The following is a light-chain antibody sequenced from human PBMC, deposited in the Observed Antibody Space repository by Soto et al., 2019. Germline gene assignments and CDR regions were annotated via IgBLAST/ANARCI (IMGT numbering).Light chain of an antibody. CDR1: QSISSSY. CDR3: QQYGRSPT. V-gene: IGKV3-20*01. CDR2: AAS. Sequence: EVVMTQSPDTLSLSSGERATLSCGASQSISSSYVAWYQQKPGQAPSLLIYAASSRATGIPDRFSGSGSGTAFTLTISRLEAEDFAVYFCQQYGRSPTFGQGTRLEIK. J-gene: IGKJ5*01.